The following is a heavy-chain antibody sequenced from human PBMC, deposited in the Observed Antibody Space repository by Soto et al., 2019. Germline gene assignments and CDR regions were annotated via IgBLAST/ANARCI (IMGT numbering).Heavy chain of an antibody. J-gene: IGHJ6*02. CDR2: IVVGSGNT. V-gene: IGHV1-58*01. Sequence: HAREQRLEWIGWIVVGSGNTNYAQKFQERVTITRDMSTSTAYMELSSLRSEDTAVYYCAAESTKGYYYYGMDVWGQGTTVTVSS. CDR3: AAESTKGYYYYGMDV.